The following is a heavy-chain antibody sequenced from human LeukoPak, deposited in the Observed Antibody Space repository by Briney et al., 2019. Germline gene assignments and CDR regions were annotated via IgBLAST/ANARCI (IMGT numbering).Heavy chain of an antibody. CDR3: AKRGIMIRGVIIIGFHKEAYYFDC. CDR2: ISDSGGST. V-gene: IGHV3-23*01. CDR1: GLTCSNYA. Sequence: GGSLRHSCSASGLTCSNYAMSWLRPAPGKALEWVSGISDSGGSTYYAASVKGRLVISKDNSKNTLDLQITNLRAHDRPVLYGAKRGIMIRGVIIIGFHKEAYYFDCWGQGTLVTVSS. J-gene: IGHJ4*02. D-gene: IGHD3-10*01.